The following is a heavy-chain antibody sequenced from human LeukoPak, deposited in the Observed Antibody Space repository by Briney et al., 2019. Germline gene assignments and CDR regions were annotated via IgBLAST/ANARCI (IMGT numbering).Heavy chain of an antibody. CDR3: ARTSSGWLDY. CDR2: INPSGGST. D-gene: IGHD6-19*01. V-gene: IGHV1-46*01. Sequence: ASVKVSCKASGYTFSSFYIHWVRQAPEQGLEWKGIINPSGGSTTYAQEFQGRVTMARDMSTSTVYMELSSLRSEDTAMYYCARTSSGWLDYWGQGTLVTVSS. J-gene: IGHJ4*02. CDR1: GYTFSSFY.